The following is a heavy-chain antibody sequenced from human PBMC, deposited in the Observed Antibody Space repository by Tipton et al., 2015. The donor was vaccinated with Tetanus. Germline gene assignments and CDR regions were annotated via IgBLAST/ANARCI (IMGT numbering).Heavy chain of an antibody. Sequence: QLVQSGGEVKKPGESLKISCKGSGYIFTNYWIGWVRQKPGKGLEWMGIIYPGDSDTRYSPSFQGQVIISVDKSINTAYLQWSSLKASGTSVFYCARAHCTDGVCNFDFWGQGALVTVAS. CDR3: ARAHCTDGVCNFDF. J-gene: IGHJ4*02. CDR2: IYPGDSDT. D-gene: IGHD2-8*01. V-gene: IGHV5-51*01. CDR1: GYIFTNYW.